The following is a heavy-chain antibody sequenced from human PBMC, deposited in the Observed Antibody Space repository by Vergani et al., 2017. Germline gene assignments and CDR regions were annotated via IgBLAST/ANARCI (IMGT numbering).Heavy chain of an antibody. CDR1: GGTLISYA. D-gene: IGHD3-10*01. J-gene: IGHJ4*02. CDR3: AGDPPARVGGSGSYQLIDY. CDR2: VIPVHDKT. V-gene: IGHV1-69*04. Sequence: QVRLVQSGAEVKKPGSSVKVSCKASGGTLISYAVSWVRQAPGQGLEWMGRVIPVHDKTTYAQKFQGRVTITADKPTNTVYMELSSLRSDDTAVYYCAGDPPARVGGSGSYQLIDYWGQGTLVTVSS.